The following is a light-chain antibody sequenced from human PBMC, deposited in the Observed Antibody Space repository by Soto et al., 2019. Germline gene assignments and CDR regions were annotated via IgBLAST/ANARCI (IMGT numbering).Light chain of an antibody. J-gene: IGKJ4*01. CDR2: RAS. V-gene: IGKV1-5*03. CDR1: QSISNS. CDR3: QQYSTYPLT. Sequence: DIQMTQSPSTRSASVGDRVTMTCRASQSISNSLAWYQQQPGKAPKLLIYRASALQSGVPSRFSGSGSGTEFTLTIDSLQPDDVATFYCQQYSTYPLTFGGGTRVDIK.